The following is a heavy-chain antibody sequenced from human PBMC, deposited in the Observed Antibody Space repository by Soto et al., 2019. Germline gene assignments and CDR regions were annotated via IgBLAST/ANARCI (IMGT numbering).Heavy chain of an antibody. CDR3: ARDRLGVSVTGGGFDS. CDR1: GYTFSNFG. V-gene: IGHV1-18*01. D-gene: IGHD2-8*01. Sequence: QVQLVQSGGEVKKPGASVKVSCKASGYTFSNFGLSCVRQAPGQGLELMGWISPYNGNTNYAQKLQGRLTMTTDTSTSTAYMDLRSLRSDDTAVYYCARDRLGVSVTGGGFDSWGQGTLVTVSS. CDR2: ISPYNGNT. J-gene: IGHJ4*02.